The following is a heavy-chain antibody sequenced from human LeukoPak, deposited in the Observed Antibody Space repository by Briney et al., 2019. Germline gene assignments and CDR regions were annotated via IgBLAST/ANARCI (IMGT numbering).Heavy chain of an antibody. J-gene: IGHJ4*02. CDR3: ARNIPARPQDY. CDR1: GGSISSGNYY. D-gene: IGHD6-6*01. CDR2: IYTSGST. V-gene: IGHV4-61*02. Sequence: SQTLSLTCTVSGGSISSGNYYWSWIRQPAGKGLEWIGRIYTSGSTNYNPSLKSRVTISVDTSKTHFSLKLSSVTAADTAVYYCARNIPARPQDYWGQGTLVTVSS.